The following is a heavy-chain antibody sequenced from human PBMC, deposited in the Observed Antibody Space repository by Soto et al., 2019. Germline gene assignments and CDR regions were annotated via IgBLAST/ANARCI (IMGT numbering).Heavy chain of an antibody. CDR1: GSSISSSGYY. CDR2: MYYGVST. D-gene: IGHD3-3*02. Sequence: SETLSLTCTVPGSSISSSGYYWGWIRQPPGKGLEWIGSMYYGVSTYYNPSFKSRVTVSVDASKNQFSLNLSSVTAADTAVYYCARLPSRHLVDYWGQGTLVTVSS. V-gene: IGHV4-39*01. CDR3: ARLPSRHLVDY. J-gene: IGHJ4*02.